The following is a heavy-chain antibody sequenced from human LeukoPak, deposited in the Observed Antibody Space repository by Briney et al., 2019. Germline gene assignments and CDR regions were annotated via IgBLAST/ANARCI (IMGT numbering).Heavy chain of an antibody. CDR1: GFTFSSYV. CDR2: ISGSGGNT. V-gene: IGHV3-23*01. CDR3: AKTMTPLARPTLFDY. D-gene: IGHD3-22*01. Sequence: QPGGPLRLSCAASGFTFSSYVMRWVRQAPGEGLEGASGISGSGGNTFYAASVEGRFTISRDNSKNNLYIKMNPLSAEETALSCCAKTMTPLARPTLFDYWGQGTLVTVSS. J-gene: IGHJ4*02.